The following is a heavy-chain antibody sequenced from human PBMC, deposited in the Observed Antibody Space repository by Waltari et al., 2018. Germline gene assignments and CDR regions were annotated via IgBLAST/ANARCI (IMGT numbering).Heavy chain of an antibody. V-gene: IGHV4-59*01. CDR2: IDYSGST. D-gene: IGHD3-22*01. Sequence: QVQLQESGPGLVKPSETLSLTCTVSGGSISSYYWSWIRQPPGKGLEWIGYIDYSGSTNYNPSLKSRVTISVDTSKNQFSLKLSSVTAADTAVYYCAGGGRGGGYYYDSSGYGDYWGQGTLVTVSS. CDR1: GGSISSYY. J-gene: IGHJ4*02. CDR3: AGGGRGGGYYYDSSGYGDY.